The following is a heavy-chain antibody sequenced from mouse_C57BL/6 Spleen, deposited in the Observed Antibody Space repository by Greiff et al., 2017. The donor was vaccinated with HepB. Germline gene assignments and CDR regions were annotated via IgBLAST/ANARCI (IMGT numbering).Heavy chain of an antibody. CDR2: IYPYNGVS. Sequence: VHVKQSGPELVKPGASVKISCKASGYSFTGYYMHWVKQSHGNILDWIGYIYPYNGVSSYNQKFKGKATLTVDKSSSTAYMELRSLTSEDSAVYYCARLVITTVVEGMDYWGQGTSVTVSS. D-gene: IGHD1-1*01. J-gene: IGHJ4*01. CDR3: ARLVITTVVEGMDY. CDR1: GYSFTGYY. V-gene: IGHV1-31*01.